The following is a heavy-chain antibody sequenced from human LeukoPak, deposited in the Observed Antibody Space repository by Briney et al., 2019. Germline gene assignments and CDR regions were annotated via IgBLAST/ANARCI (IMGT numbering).Heavy chain of an antibody. CDR2: IYYSGST. J-gene: IGHJ2*01. CDR1: GGSVSSGSYY. Sequence: PSETLSLTCTVSGGSVSSGSYYWSWIRQPPGKGLEWIGYIYYSGSTNYNPSLKSRVTISVDTSKNQFSLKLSSVTAADTAVYYCARETQYSSSGDGDWYFDLWGRGTLVTVSS. V-gene: IGHV4-61*01. CDR3: ARETQYSSSGDGDWYFDL. D-gene: IGHD6-13*01.